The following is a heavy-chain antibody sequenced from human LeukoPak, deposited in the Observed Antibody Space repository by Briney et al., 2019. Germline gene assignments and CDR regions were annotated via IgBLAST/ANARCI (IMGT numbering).Heavy chain of an antibody. J-gene: IGHJ4*02. CDR3: ARESAGGGFDY. D-gene: IGHD3-16*01. V-gene: IGHV3-30*04. CDR2: ISYDGSNK. Sequence: GGSLRLSCAASGFTFSNFAMHWVRQAPGKGLEWVAVISYDGSNKYYADSVKGRFTISRDNSKNTLYLQMNSLRAEDTAVYYCARESAGGGFDYWGQGTLVTVSS. CDR1: GFTFSNFA.